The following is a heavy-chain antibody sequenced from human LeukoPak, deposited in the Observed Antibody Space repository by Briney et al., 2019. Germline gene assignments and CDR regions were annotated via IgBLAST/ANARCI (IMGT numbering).Heavy chain of an antibody. CDR3: AKTYGSGSPNWFDP. D-gene: IGHD3-10*01. Sequence: GRSLRLSCEASGFTFSTYGMHWVRQAPGKGLEWVAVIWYDGSNKNYADSVKGRFTISRDNSKNTLYLQMNSLRAEDTAVYYCAKTYGSGSPNWFDPWGQGTLVTVSS. CDR1: GFTFSTYG. J-gene: IGHJ5*02. V-gene: IGHV3-33*06. CDR2: IWYDGSNK.